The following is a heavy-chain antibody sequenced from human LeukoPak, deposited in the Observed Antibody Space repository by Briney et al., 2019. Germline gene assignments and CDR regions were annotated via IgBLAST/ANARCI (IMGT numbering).Heavy chain of an antibody. CDR2: ISSSGSTR. CDR3: ARVQTTVTTLDY. V-gene: IGHV3-48*03. Sequence: GGSLRLSCAASGFTFSSYERNWVRQAPGKGLEWVSYISSSGSTRYYADSVKGRFTISRDNAKNSLYLQMNSLRAEDTAVYYCARVQTTVTTLDYWSQGTLVTVSS. J-gene: IGHJ4*02. CDR1: GFTFSSYE. D-gene: IGHD4-17*01.